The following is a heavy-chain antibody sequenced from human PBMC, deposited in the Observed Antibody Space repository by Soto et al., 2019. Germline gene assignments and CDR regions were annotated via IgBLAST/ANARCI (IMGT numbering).Heavy chain of an antibody. CDR2: IYFRGNT. J-gene: IGHJ4*02. V-gene: IGHV4-39*01. CDR1: GDSINSDKYY. CDR3: ARLEGLATISYYFDF. Sequence: SETLSLTCSVSGDSINSDKYYWGWIRQPPGKGLEWIGSIYFRGNTYYNPSLQTRVAISLDKSKSQFSLKLNSVTAADSAVYFCARLEGLATISYYFDFWGQGALVTVSS. D-gene: IGHD3-9*01.